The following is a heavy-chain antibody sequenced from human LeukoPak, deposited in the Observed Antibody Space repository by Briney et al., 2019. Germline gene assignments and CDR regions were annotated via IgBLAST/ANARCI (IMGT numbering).Heavy chain of an antibody. V-gene: IGHV3-7*03. J-gene: IGHJ4*02. Sequence: GGSLRLSCAASGFTFSNYWMSWVRQAPGKGLEWVANIKQDGSEKFYVDSVKGRFTISRDNAKNSLYLQMNSLRVEDTAVYYCARSVPDYTRFDFWGQGALVTVSS. CDR1: GFTFSNYW. CDR3: ARSVPDYTRFDF. CDR2: IKQDGSEK. D-gene: IGHD4-11*01.